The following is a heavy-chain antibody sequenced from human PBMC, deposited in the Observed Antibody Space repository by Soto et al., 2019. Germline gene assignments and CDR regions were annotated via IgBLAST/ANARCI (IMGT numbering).Heavy chain of an antibody. CDR1: GYIFINYG. J-gene: IGHJ5*02. CDR2: ISGYNGNT. D-gene: IGHD2-2*01. V-gene: IGHV1-18*01. CDR3: ARDEVPAANWLDR. Sequence: GASVKVPCKASGYIFINYGITWVRQAPGQGLEWMGWISGYNGNTKYADKLQGRVTMTTDTSTTTAYMELRSLRSDDTAVYYCARDEVPAANWLDRWGQGTLVTVSS.